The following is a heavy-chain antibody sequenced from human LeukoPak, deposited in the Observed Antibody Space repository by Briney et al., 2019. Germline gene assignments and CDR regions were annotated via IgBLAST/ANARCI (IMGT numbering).Heavy chain of an antibody. CDR1: GYTFTSYG. CDR3: AREATGHWFDP. J-gene: IGHJ5*02. Sequence: ASAKVSCKASGYTFTSYGISWVRQAPGQGLEWMGWISAYNGNTNYAQKLQGRVTMTTDTSTSTAYMELRSMRSDDTAVYYCAREATGHWFDPWGQGTLVTVSS. V-gene: IGHV1-18*01. CDR2: ISAYNGNT.